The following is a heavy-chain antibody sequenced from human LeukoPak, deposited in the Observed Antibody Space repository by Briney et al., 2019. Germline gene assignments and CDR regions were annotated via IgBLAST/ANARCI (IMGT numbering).Heavy chain of an antibody. CDR1: GFTFGDYA. J-gene: IGHJ4*02. Sequence: QAGGSLRLSCTASGFTFGDYAMNWVRQAPGKGLEWVGFIRSKAYGGTTEYAASVKGRFTISRDDSKSIAYLQMNSLKTEDTAVYYCTSYVWGSYRPTRWGQGTLVTVSS. V-gene: IGHV3-49*04. D-gene: IGHD3-16*02. CDR3: TSYVWGSYRPTR. CDR2: IRSKAYGGTT.